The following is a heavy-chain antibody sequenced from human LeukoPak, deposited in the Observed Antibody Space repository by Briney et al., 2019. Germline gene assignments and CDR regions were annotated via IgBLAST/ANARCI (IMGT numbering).Heavy chain of an antibody. J-gene: IGHJ4*02. Sequence: PGRSLRLSCAASGFTFSSHGMHWVRQAPGKGLEWVAAISYDGSNKYYADSVKGRFTISRDNSKNTLYLQMNSLRAEDTAVYYCAKDRGNLYCSSTSCDLSGILEYSGQGTL. D-gene: IGHD2-2*01. CDR1: GFTFSSHG. V-gene: IGHV3-30*18. CDR3: AKDRGNLYCSSTSCDLSGILEY. CDR2: ISYDGSNK.